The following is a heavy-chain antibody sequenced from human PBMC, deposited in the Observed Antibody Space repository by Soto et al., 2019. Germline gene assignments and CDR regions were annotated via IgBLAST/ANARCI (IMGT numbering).Heavy chain of an antibody. D-gene: IGHD2-2*02. CDR1: GFTFSSYA. J-gene: IGHJ6*02. CDR3: AKGGQYQLLYSAYYYGMDV. V-gene: IGHV3-23*01. CDR2: ISGSGGST. Sequence: GGSLRLSCAASGFTFSSYAMSWVGQSPGKGLEWVPAISGSGGSTYYADSVKGRFTISRDNSKNTLYLQMNSLRAEDTAVYYCAKGGQYQLLYSAYYYGMDVWGQGTTVTVSS.